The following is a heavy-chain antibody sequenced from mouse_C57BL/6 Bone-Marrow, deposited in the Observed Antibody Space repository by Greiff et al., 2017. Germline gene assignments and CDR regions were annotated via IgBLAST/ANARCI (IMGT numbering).Heavy chain of an antibody. Sequence: EVQLQQSGAELVRPGASVKLSCTASGFNIKDDYIHWVKQRPEQGLEWIGWIDPEIGDTEYASKFQGKATITSDTSSNTAYLQLSSLTSEDTAVYYCSSLDGNYFDFWGQGTPLKVAS. CDR2: IDPEIGDT. J-gene: IGHJ2*01. V-gene: IGHV14-4*01. CDR1: GFNIKDDY. CDR3: SSLDGNYFDF. D-gene: IGHD2-1*01.